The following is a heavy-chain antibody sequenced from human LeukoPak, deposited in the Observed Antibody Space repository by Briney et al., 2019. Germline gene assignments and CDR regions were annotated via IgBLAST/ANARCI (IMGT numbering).Heavy chain of an antibody. V-gene: IGHV1-2*06. CDR3: ARERYDILTGYGY. D-gene: IGHD3-9*01. CDR1: GYTFTGYY. Sequence: ASVKVSCKASGYTFTGYYMHWVRQAPGQGLEWMGRINPNSGGTKYAQKFQGRVTMTRDTSIRTAYMELSRLRSDDTAVYYCARERYDILTGYGYWGQGTLVTVSS. J-gene: IGHJ4*02. CDR2: INPNSGGT.